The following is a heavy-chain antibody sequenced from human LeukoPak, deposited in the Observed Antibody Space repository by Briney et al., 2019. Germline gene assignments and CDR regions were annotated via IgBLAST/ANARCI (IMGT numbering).Heavy chain of an antibody. CDR1: SDSISSYY. J-gene: IGHJ4*02. CDR3: ARAYGPNSPLY. CDR2: IYYIGST. V-gene: IGHV4-59*01. D-gene: IGHD4-23*01. Sequence: PSETLSLTCTVSSDSISSYYWSWIRQPPGKGLEWIGYIYYIGSTDYNPSLKSRVTLSVDTSKNQFSLRLRSVTAADTAVYYCARAYGPNSPLYWGQGTLVTVSS.